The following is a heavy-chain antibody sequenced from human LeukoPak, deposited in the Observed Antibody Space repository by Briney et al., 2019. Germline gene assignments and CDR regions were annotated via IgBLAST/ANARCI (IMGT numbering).Heavy chain of an antibody. CDR1: GGPISSYY. V-gene: IGHV4-59*01. J-gene: IGHJ4*02. CDR2: FYYSGST. CDR3: ARGGIAVPGMRYYFDY. D-gene: IGHD6-19*01. Sequence: PSETLSLTCTVSGGPISSYYWSWIRQPPGKGLECIGYFYYSGSTNYNPSLKSRVTISVDTSKNQFSLKLSSVTAADTAVYYCARGGIAVPGMRYYFDYWGQGTLVTVSS.